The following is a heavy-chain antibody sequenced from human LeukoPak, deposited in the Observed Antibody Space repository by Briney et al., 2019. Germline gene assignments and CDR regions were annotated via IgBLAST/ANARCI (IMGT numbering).Heavy chain of an antibody. Sequence: GASVKVSCKASGYTFTNYGISWLRQAPGQGLEWMGWITAYNGNTNYAQKLQGRVTMTTDTPTTTAYMELRSLRSDGTAVYYCARDVWGAQQLALDYWGQGTLVTVSS. V-gene: IGHV1-18*01. CDR1: GYTFTNYG. CDR3: ARDVWGAQQLALDY. D-gene: IGHD6-13*01. CDR2: ITAYNGNT. J-gene: IGHJ4*02.